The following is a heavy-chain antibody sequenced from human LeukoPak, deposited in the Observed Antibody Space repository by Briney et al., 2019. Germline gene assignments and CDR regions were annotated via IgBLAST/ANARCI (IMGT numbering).Heavy chain of an antibody. V-gene: IGHV3-23*01. J-gene: IGHJ3*02. CDR1: GFTFNTYA. Sequence: PGGALRLSCAASGFTFNTYAMSWVRQAPGKGLEWVSANSGGGATSYYADSVEGRFTISRDNSKNTLYLQMNSLRAEDTAIYYCAKDGSSGIAATADAFDIWGEGTMVTVSS. CDR3: AKDGSSGIAATADAFDI. CDR2: NSGGGATS. D-gene: IGHD6-13*01.